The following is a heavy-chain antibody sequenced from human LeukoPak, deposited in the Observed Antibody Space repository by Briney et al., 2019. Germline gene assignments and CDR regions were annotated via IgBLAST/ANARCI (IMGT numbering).Heavy chain of an antibody. D-gene: IGHD6-6*01. J-gene: IGHJ4*02. CDR2: IIPIFGTA. Sequence: SVKVSCKASGGTFSSYAISWVRQAPGQGLEWMGGIIPIFGTANYAQKFQGRVTITADESTSTAYMELSSLRSEDTAVYYCARGSIAARPEIGYFDYWGQGTLVTVSS. CDR1: GGTFSSYA. V-gene: IGHV1-69*13. CDR3: ARGSIAARPEIGYFDY.